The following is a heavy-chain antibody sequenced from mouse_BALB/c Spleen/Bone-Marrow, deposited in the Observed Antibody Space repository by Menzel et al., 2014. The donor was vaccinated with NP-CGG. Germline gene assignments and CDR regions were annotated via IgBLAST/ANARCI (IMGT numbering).Heavy chain of an antibody. CDR3: VAYYRYENYFDY. D-gene: IGHD2-14*01. CDR2: IDPENGNT. J-gene: IGHJ2*01. V-gene: IGHV14-1*02. Sequence: VQLQQSGAELVRPGALVKLSCKASGFNIKDYYMHWVKQRPEQGLGWIGWIDPENGNTIYDPKFQGKASITADTSSNTAYLRLSSLTSEDTAVYYCVAYYRYENYFDYWGQGTTLTVSS. CDR1: GFNIKDYY.